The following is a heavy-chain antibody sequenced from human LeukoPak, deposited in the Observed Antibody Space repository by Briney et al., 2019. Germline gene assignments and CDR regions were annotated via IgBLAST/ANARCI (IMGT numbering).Heavy chain of an antibody. CDR3: ARRAFWSGYYYFDY. V-gene: IGHV4-34*01. CDR1: GGSFSGYY. J-gene: IGHJ4*02. D-gene: IGHD3-3*01. Sequence: SETLSLTCAVYGGSFSGYYWSWIRQPPGKGLEWIGEINHSGSTNYNPSLKSRVTISVDTSKNQFSLKLSSVTAADTAVYYCARRAFWSGYYYFDYWGQGTLVTVSS. CDR2: INHSGST.